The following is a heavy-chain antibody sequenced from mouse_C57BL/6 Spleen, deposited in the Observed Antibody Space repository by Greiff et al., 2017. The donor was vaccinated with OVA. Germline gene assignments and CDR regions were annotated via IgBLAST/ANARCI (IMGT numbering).Heavy chain of an antibody. J-gene: IGHJ2*01. V-gene: IGHV1-80*01. CDR2: IYPGDGDT. CDR1: GYAFSSYW. CDR3: ARGGTLFDY. Sequence: QVQLQQSGAELVKPGASVKISCKASGYAFSSYWMNWVKRRPGKGLEWIGQIYPGDGDTNYNGKFKGKATLTADKSSSTAYMQLSSLTSEDSAVYFCARGGTLFDYWGQGTTLTVSS.